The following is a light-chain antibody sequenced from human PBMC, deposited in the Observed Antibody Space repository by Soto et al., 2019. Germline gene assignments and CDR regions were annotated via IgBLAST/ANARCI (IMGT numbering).Light chain of an antibody. CDR2: GAS. J-gene: IGKJ2*01. V-gene: IGKV3-15*01. CDR3: QQSDNWPYT. CDR1: QSVSDN. Sequence: EIVMTQSPATLSASPGERVTLSCRASQSVSDNLAWYQQKPGQAPRLLIYGASTRATTIPASFSGSGSGTEFTLTYSSLQSVDSAVYYCQQSDNWPYTFGQGTKLDIK.